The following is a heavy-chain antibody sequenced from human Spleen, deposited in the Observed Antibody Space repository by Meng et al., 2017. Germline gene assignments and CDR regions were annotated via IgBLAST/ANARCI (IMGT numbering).Heavy chain of an antibody. J-gene: IGHJ4*02. Sequence: GQLQQGGAGLLEPSETLSLACGVSGGSFSDYYWSWIRQPPGKGLEWIGEINHSGSTNYNPSLESRATISVDTSQNNLSLKLSSVTAADSAVYYCARGPTTMAHDFDYWGQGTLVTVSS. D-gene: IGHD4-11*01. V-gene: IGHV4-34*01. CDR3: ARGPTTMAHDFDY. CDR2: INHSGST. CDR1: GGSFSDYY.